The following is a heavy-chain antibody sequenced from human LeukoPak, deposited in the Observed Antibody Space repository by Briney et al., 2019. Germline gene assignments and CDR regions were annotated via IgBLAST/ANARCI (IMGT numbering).Heavy chain of an antibody. V-gene: IGHV3-23*01. J-gene: IGHJ4*02. D-gene: IGHD2-2*01. Sequence: SGGSLRLSCAASGFTFSSYAMSWVRQAPGKGLEWVSAISGSGGSTYYADSVKGRFTISRDNSKNTLYLQMNSPRAEDTAVYYCAKARGKVPVAVSDYWGQGTLVTVSS. CDR2: ISGSGGST. CDR3: AKARGKVPVAVSDY. CDR1: GFTFSSYA.